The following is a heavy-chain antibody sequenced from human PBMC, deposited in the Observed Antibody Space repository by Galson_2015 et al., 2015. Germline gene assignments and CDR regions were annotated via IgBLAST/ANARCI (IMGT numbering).Heavy chain of an antibody. CDR2: IYYSGST. D-gene: IGHD3-22*01. CDR3: ARHPPGSYYYDSSGYLDY. V-gene: IGHV4-34*01. Sequence: ETLSLTCAVYGGSFSGYYWSWIRQPPGKGLEWIGSIYYSGSTYYNPSLKSRVTISVDTSKNQFSLKLSSVTAADTAVYYCARHPPGSYYYDSSGYLDYWGQGTLVTVSS. J-gene: IGHJ4*02. CDR1: GGSFSGYY.